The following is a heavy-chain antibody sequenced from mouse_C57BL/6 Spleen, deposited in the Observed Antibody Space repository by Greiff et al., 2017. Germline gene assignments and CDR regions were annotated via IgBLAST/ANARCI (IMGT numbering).Heavy chain of an antibody. Sequence: QVQLQQSGAELVRPGASVTLSCKASGYTFTDYEMHWVKQTPVHGLEWIGAIDPETGGTAYNQKFKGKAILTADKSSSTAYMELRSLTSEYSAVYYCTRIGYFAMDYWGQGTAVTVSS. CDR3: TRIGYFAMDY. CDR1: GYTFTDYE. J-gene: IGHJ4*01. CDR2: IDPETGGT. V-gene: IGHV1-15*01.